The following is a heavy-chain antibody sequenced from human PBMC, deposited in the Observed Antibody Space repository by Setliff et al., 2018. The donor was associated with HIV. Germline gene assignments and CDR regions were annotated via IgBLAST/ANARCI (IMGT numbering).Heavy chain of an antibody. Sequence: ASVKVSCKASGHTFSNYDVIWVRRATGQGLEWMRWMNPNSGDTGYAQKFQGRVIMTRDTSISTAYMELSSLTSADTAVYYCASGKGVRGVIITGGLDVWGKGTTVTVSS. CDR1: GHTFSNYD. CDR3: ASGKGVRGVIITGGLDV. J-gene: IGHJ6*04. D-gene: IGHD3-10*01. CDR2: MNPNSGDT. V-gene: IGHV1-8*01.